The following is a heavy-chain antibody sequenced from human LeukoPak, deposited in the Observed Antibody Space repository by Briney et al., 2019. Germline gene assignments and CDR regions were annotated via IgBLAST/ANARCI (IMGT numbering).Heavy chain of an antibody. V-gene: IGHV4-59*01. CDR3: ARGGPRFPTQH. CDR1: GGSFSGYY. CDR2: IYYSGST. J-gene: IGHJ1*01. Sequence: SETLSLTCAVYGGSFSGYYWSWIRQPPGKGLEWIGYIYYSGSTNYNPSLKSRVTISVDTSKNQFSLKLSSVTAADTAVYYCARGGPRFPTQHWGQGTLVTVSS.